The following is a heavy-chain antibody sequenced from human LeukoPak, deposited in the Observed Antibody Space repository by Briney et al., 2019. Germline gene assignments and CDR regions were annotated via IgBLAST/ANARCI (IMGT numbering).Heavy chain of an antibody. CDR1: GFTFSSYA. CDR3: AKDQTTVTTLDWFDP. D-gene: IGHD4-17*01. J-gene: IGHJ5*02. V-gene: IGHV3-23*01. CDR2: ISGSGGST. Sequence: GGSLRLSCAASGFTFSSYAMGWVRQAPGKGLEWVSAISGSGGSTYYADSVKGRFTISRDNSKNTLYLQMNSLRAEDTAVYYCAKDQTTVTTLDWFDPWGQGTLVTVSS.